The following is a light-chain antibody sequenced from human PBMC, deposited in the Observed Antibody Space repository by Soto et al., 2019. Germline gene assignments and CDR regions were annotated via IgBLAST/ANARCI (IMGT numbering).Light chain of an antibody. V-gene: IGKV3-15*01. CDR1: QSVSTN. J-gene: IGKJ4*01. CDR2: GAS. Sequence: IVMTQSPATLSVSPWERATLSCRASQSVSTNLAWYQQKPAQAPRLLIYGASTRATGIPGRFSGGGSGTEFTLTISSLQSADFAVYYCQQYNDWPLTFGGGTKVDIK. CDR3: QQYNDWPLT.